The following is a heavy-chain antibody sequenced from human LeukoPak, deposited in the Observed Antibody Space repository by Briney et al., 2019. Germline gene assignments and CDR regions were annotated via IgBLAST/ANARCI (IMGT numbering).Heavy chain of an antibody. CDR1: GGSVSSTNW. V-gene: IGHV4-4*02. D-gene: IGHD6-25*01. CDR2: VHLDGRT. J-gene: IGHJ4*02. Sequence: SETLSLTCGVSGGSVSSTNWWTWIRQPPGKGLEWIGEVHLDGRTNFNPSLKSRLTMSVDLSENHVSLKLTSVTAADTAVYYCAREGGFYRPLDYSGQGLLVTVSS. CDR3: AREGGFYRPLDY.